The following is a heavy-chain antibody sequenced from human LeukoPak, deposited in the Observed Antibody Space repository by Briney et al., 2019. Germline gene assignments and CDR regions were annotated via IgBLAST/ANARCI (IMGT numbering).Heavy chain of an antibody. V-gene: IGHV3-30*02. CDR3: ARGPIVVVPAAPFDY. Sequence: GGSLRLSCAASGFTFSSYGMHWVRQAPGKGLEWVAFIRYDGSNKYYADSVKGRFTISRDNSKNTLYLQMNSLRAEDTAVYYCARGPIVVVPAAPFDYWGQGTLVTVSS. D-gene: IGHD2-2*01. J-gene: IGHJ4*02. CDR1: GFTFSSYG. CDR2: IRYDGSNK.